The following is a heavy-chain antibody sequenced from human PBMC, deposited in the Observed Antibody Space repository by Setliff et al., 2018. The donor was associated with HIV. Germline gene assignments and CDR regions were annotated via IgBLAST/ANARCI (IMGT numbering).Heavy chain of an antibody. CDR1: GFSLSNARMG. Sequence: SGPYAGEPTETLTLTCTVSGFSLSNARMGVSWIRQPPGKALEWLAHIFSNDEKSYSTSLKSRLTISKDTSKSQVVLTMTNMDPVDTATYYCARDSSGYHYYFDYWGQGTLVTVSS. D-gene: IGHD3-22*01. V-gene: IGHV2-26*01. J-gene: IGHJ4*02. CDR2: IFSNDEK. CDR3: ARDSSGYHYYFDY.